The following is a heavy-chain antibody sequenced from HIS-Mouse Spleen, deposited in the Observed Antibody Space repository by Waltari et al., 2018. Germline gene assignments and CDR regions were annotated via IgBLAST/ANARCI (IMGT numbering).Heavy chain of an antibody. V-gene: IGHV4-39*07. D-gene: IGHD6-13*01. CDR1: GGSISSSSYY. Sequence: QLQLQESGPGLVKPSETLSLTCTVSGGSISSSSYYWGWIRQPPGKGLGWIGSIYYSGGNYYNPSLKSRVTISVDTSKNQFSLKLSSVTAADTAVYYCAREIPYSSSWYDWYFDLWGRGTLVTVSS. CDR2: IYYSGGN. J-gene: IGHJ2*01. CDR3: AREIPYSSSWYDWYFDL.